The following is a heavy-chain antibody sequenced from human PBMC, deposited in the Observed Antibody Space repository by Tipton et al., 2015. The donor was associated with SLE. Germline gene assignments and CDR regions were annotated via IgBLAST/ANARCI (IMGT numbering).Heavy chain of an antibody. CDR2: FYSSGST. V-gene: IGHV4-4*07. CDR3: ARDGRFSGGYLDWFFDL. CDR1: RGSMRSYY. Sequence: TLSLTCTVSRGSMRSYYWSWIRQPAGKGLEWVGRFYSSGSTHYNPSLSSRVSLSIDTSKTQFSLEMTSVTAADTAIYYCARDGRFSGGYLDWFFDLWGRGTLVTVSS. J-gene: IGHJ2*01. D-gene: IGHD1-26*01.